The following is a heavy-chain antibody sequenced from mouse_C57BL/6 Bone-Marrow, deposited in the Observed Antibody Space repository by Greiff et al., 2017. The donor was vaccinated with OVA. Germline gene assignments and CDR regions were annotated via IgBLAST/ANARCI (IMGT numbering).Heavy chain of an antibody. CDR2: ISDGGSYT. Sequence: EVKLVESGGGLVKPGGSLKLSCAASGFTFSSYAMSWVRQTPEKRLEWVATISDGGSYTYYPDNVKGRFTISRDNAKNNLYLQMSHLKSEDTAMYYCAREGLLRGAWFADWGQGTLVTVSA. CDR1: GFTFSSYA. CDR3: AREGLLRGAWFAD. V-gene: IGHV5-4*01. D-gene: IGHD1-1*01. J-gene: IGHJ3*01.